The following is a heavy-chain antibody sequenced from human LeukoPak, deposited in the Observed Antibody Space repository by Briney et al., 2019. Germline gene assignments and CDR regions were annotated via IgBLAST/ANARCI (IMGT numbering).Heavy chain of an antibody. V-gene: IGHV1-8*01. J-gene: IGHJ4*02. CDR2: MSPNSGNT. Sequence: ASVKVSCKASGYTFTTYDINWVRQATGQGLEWTAWMSPNSGNTGYAQKFQGRVTMTRNTSISTAYMELSSLRSEDTAVYYCARVAGICGGDCYRLVYWGQGTLVTVAS. CDR1: GYTFTTYD. CDR3: ARVAGICGGDCYRLVY. D-gene: IGHD2-21*01.